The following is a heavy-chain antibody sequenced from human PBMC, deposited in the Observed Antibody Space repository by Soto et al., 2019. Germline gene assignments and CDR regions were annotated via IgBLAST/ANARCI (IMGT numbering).Heavy chain of an antibody. D-gene: IGHD2-2*01. J-gene: IGHJ4*02. CDR2: IKQDGSKK. Sequence: EVQLVESGGGLVQPGGSLRLSCVASGFTFSSYWMSWVRQAPGKGLEWVANIKQDGSKKYYVDSVKGRFTISRDNAKNSLYLEMNSLSAEDTAVYYCATATCSSSTCYAVYFDSWGQGTLVTVSS. CDR3: ATATCSSSTCYAVYFDS. V-gene: IGHV3-7*01. CDR1: GFTFSSYW.